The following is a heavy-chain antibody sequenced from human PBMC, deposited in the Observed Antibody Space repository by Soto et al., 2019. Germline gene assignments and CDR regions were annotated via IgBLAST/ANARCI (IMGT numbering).Heavy chain of an antibody. CDR3: ARRGSSGWLLNHFDY. V-gene: IGHV3-30-3*01. Sequence: QVQLVESGGGVVQPGRSLRLSCAASGFTFSSYAMHWVRQAPGKGLEWVAVISYDGSNKYYADSVKGRFTISRDNSKNTVYLQMNSLRAEDTAVYYCARRGSSGWLLNHFDYWGQGTLVTVSS. D-gene: IGHD6-19*01. CDR1: GFTFSSYA. J-gene: IGHJ4*02. CDR2: ISYDGSNK.